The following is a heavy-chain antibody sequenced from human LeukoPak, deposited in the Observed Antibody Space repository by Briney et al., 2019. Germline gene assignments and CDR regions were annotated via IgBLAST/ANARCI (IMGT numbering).Heavy chain of an antibody. J-gene: IGHJ4*02. CDR1: GGPITDYY. CDR3: ARDRFYDNTGFRRLDF. V-gene: IGHV4-59*01. CDR2: IYFRGTT. Sequence: SETLSLTCNVSGGPITDYYWSWIRQPPGKGLQWIGYIYFRGTTNYNPSSKSRVTISVDTSKNQFSLRLSSVTAADTAVYHCARDRFYDNTGFRRLDFWGQGVLVTVSS. D-gene: IGHD3-22*01.